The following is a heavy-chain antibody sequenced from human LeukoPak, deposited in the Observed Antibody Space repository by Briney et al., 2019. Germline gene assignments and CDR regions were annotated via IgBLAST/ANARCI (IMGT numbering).Heavy chain of an antibody. CDR2: IHYSGST. CDR1: GGSISHYY. J-gene: IGHJ5*02. D-gene: IGHD3-10*01. V-gene: IGHV4-59*07. CDR3: ARGDMMLRGVIDDMDP. Sequence: HSDTLPLPHTDFGGSISHYYRRWLQQPPAKGLTWIECIHYSGSTNYNPSLKSRVTMSVDTSKNQFSLKLSSVTAADTAVYYCARGDMMLRGVIDDMDPWGQGTLVTVSS.